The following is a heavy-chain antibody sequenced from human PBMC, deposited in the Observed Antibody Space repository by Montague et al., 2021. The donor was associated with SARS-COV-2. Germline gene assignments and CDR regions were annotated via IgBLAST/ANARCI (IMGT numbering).Heavy chain of an antibody. Sequence: TLSLTCTVSGGSISSGGYYWSWIRQHPGKGLEWIGYIYYSGSTYYNPSLKSRVTISVDTSKNQFSLKLSSVTAADTAVYYCARVGIVVVPAAIVTLSYYYYMDVWGTGTPVTVSS. CDR1: GGSISSGGYY. CDR3: ARVGIVVVPAAIVTLSYYYYMDV. V-gene: IGHV4-31*03. D-gene: IGHD2-2*02. J-gene: IGHJ6*03. CDR2: IYYSGST.